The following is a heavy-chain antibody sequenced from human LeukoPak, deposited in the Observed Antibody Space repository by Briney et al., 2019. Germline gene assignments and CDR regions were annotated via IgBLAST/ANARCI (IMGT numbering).Heavy chain of an antibody. V-gene: IGHV4-59*01. Sequence: PSETLSLTCTVASGSISSYYWSWIRQPPGKGPEWIGYIYSSGSTDYNPSLKSRVTISVDTSKNQFSLKLSSVTAADTAVYYCARPWHDSSIVGFDPWGQGTPVTVSS. D-gene: IGHD4-11*01. CDR1: SGSISSYY. CDR2: IYSSGST. CDR3: ARPWHDSSIVGFDP. J-gene: IGHJ5*02.